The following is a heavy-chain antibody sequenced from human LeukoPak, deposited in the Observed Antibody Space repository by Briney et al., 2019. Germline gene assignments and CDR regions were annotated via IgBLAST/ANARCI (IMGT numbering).Heavy chain of an antibody. CDR2: ISSSSSYI. CDR3: ARADYVWGSYRLFDY. CDR1: GFTFSS. J-gene: IGHJ4*02. D-gene: IGHD3-16*02. Sequence: KTGGSLRLSCAASGFTFSSMNWVRQAPGKGLEWVSSISSSSSYIYYADSVKGRFTISRDNAKNSLYLQMNSLRAEDTAVYYCARADYVWGSYRLFDYWGQGTLVTVSS. V-gene: IGHV3-21*01.